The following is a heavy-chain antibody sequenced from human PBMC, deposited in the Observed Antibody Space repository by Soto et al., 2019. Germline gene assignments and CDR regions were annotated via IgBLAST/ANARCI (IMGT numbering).Heavy chain of an antibody. CDR1: GGSISSYH. Sequence: SETLSLTCTVSGGSISSYHWIWIRQSPGKGLEWIGYVFYTGSTKYNPALKRRVTISVDTSKNQFSLKLSSVSAADTGLYYCARSYSGTFYGYDTWGQGILVTVSS. D-gene: IGHD1-26*01. J-gene: IGHJ5*02. CDR2: VFYTGST. V-gene: IGHV4-59*01. CDR3: ARSYSGTFYGYDT.